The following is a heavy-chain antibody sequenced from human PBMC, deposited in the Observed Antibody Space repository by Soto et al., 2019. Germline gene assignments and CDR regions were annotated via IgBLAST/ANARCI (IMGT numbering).Heavy chain of an antibody. CDR2: IWYDGSNK. Sequence: QVQLVESGGGVVQPGRSLRLSCAASGFTFSSYGMHWVRQAPGKGLEWVAIIWYDGSNKYYAESVKGRFTISRDNSKNTLSLQMNSLRAEDTAVYYCARAGYLSTDYNWFDPWGQGTLVTVSS. J-gene: IGHJ5*02. CDR3: ARAGYLSTDYNWFDP. CDR1: GFTFSSYG. D-gene: IGHD5-18*01. V-gene: IGHV3-33*01.